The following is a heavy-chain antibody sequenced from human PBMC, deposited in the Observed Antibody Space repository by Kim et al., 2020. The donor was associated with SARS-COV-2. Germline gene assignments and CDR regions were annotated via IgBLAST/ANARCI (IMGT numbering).Heavy chain of an antibody. D-gene: IGHD3-3*01. CDR2: IIPIFGTA. J-gene: IGHJ5*02. V-gene: IGHV1-69*13. CDR3: ARDLSVRFLEWSNNWFDP. CDR1: GGTFSSYA. Sequence: SVKVSCKASGGTFSSYAISWVRQAPGQGLEWMGGIIPIFGTANYAQKFQGRVTITADESTSTAYMELSSLRSEDTAVYYCARDLSVRFLEWSNNWFDPWGQGTLVTVSS.